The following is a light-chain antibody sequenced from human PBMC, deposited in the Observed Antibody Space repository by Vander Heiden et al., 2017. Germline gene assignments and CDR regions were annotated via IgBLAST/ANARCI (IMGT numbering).Light chain of an antibody. CDR2: GAS. Sequence: DIVLTQSPGTLSLSPGERATLSCRASQTVSSSYLAWYQQKPGQTPRLLIYGASNRATGIPDRFSGSGSGTDFTLTITRLEPEDFAVYYCQQYGSSPWTFGQGTKVEIK. V-gene: IGKV3-20*01. J-gene: IGKJ1*01. CDR3: QQYGSSPWT. CDR1: QTVSSSY.